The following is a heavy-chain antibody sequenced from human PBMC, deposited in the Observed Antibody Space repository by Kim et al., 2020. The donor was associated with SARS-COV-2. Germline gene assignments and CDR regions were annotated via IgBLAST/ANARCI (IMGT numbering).Heavy chain of an antibody. CDR2: IYPGDSDT. Sequence: GESLKISCKGSGYSFTSYWIGWVRQMPGKGPEWMGIIYPGDSDTRYSPSFQGQVTISADKSISTAYLQWSSLKASDTAMYYCARRKHDYVWGSYRSNYFDDWGQGTLVTVSS. CDR1: GYSFTSYW. J-gene: IGHJ4*02. V-gene: IGHV5-51*01. D-gene: IGHD3-16*02. CDR3: ARRKHDYVWGSYRSNYFDD.